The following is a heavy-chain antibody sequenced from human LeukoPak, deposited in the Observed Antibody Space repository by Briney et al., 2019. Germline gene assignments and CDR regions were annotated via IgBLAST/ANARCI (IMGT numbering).Heavy chain of an antibody. Sequence: GGSLRLPCAASGFTFSSYWMSWVRQAPGKGLEWVANIKQDGSEKYYVDSVKGRFTISRDNAKNSLYLQMNSLRAEDTAVYYCARVAVAGTKYFQHWGQGTLVTVSS. CDR2: IKQDGSEK. J-gene: IGHJ1*01. V-gene: IGHV3-7*01. CDR3: ARVAVAGTKYFQH. D-gene: IGHD6-19*01. CDR1: GFTFSSYW.